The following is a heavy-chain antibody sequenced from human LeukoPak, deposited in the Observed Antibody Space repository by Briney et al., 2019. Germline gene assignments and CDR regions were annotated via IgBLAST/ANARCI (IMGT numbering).Heavy chain of an antibody. Sequence: SETLSLTCTVSGGSISGYFWSWIRQPPGKGLEWIGYIYYSGSTNYNPSLKSRVTISVDKSTNQFFLKLSSVTAADTAVYYCARRGVIMGFDYWGQGTLVTVSS. CDR1: GGSISGYF. V-gene: IGHV4-59*08. CDR2: IYYSGST. J-gene: IGHJ4*02. CDR3: ARRGVIMGFDY. D-gene: IGHD3-10*01.